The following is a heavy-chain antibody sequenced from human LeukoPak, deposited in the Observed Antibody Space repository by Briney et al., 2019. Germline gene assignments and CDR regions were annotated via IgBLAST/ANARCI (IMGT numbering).Heavy chain of an antibody. Sequence: GGSPRLSCAASGFTFTSYSMNWVRQAPGKGLEWVSTISGGGGSTYYADSVKGRFTISRDNSKNTLYLQVNSPRAEDTAVYYCAKGGKWDVTPFDYWGQGTLVTVSS. CDR2: ISGGGGST. V-gene: IGHV3-23*01. D-gene: IGHD1-26*01. CDR1: GFTFTSYS. CDR3: AKGGKWDVTPFDY. J-gene: IGHJ4*02.